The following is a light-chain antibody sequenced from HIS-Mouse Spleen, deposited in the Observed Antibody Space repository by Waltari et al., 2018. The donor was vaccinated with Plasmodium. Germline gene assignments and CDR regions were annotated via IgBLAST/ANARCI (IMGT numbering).Light chain of an antibody. CDR2: GAS. CDR1: QSVSSN. Sequence: DIVMTPSPATLSVSPGARPTPSCRASQSVSSNLAWYQQKPGQAPRLLIYGASTRATGIPARFSGSGSGTEFTLTISSLQSEDFAVYYCQQYNNWSFTFGPGTKVDIK. J-gene: IGKJ3*01. V-gene: IGKV3-15*01. CDR3: QQYNNWSFT.